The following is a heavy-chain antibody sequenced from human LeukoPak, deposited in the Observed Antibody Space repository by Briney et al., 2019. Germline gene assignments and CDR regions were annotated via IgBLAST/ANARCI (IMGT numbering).Heavy chain of an antibody. Sequence: GGSLRLSCAASGFTFSSYAMSWVRQAPGKGLEWVSAISGSGGSTYYADSVKGRFTISRDNSKNTLYLQMNSLRAEDTAVYYCAKAGDIVVVPADLSEDYFDYWGQGTLVTVSS. D-gene: IGHD2-2*01. CDR1: GFTFSSYA. V-gene: IGHV3-23*01. J-gene: IGHJ4*02. CDR2: ISGSGGST. CDR3: AKAGDIVVVPADLSEDYFDY.